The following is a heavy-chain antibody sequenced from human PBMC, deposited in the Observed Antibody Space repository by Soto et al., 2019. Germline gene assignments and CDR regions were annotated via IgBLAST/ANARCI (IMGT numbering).Heavy chain of an antibody. Sequence: PGGSLRLSCAASGFAFSSYAMHWVRQAPGKGLEWVAVISYDGSNKYYADSVKGRFTISRDNSKNTLYLQMNGLRAEDTAVYYCATIVGATNYYGMDVWGQGTTVTVSS. CDR1: GFAFSSYA. V-gene: IGHV3-30-3*01. J-gene: IGHJ6*02. CDR3: ATIVGATNYYGMDV. D-gene: IGHD1-26*01. CDR2: ISYDGSNK.